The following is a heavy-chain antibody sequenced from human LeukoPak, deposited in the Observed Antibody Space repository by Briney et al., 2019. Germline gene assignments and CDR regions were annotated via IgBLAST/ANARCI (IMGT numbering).Heavy chain of an antibody. V-gene: IGHV4-31*03. D-gene: IGHD1-26*01. Sequence: SSETLSLTCTVSGGSIRSGGYYWTWIRQYPGKGLEWIGYIYNSGTTYYNPSLQSRVTISGDTSKNQFSLKLSPVTAADTAVYYCARTAGWSFGFDYWGQGTLVTVSS. CDR2: IYNSGTT. J-gene: IGHJ4*02. CDR3: ARTAGWSFGFDY. CDR1: GGSIRSGGYY.